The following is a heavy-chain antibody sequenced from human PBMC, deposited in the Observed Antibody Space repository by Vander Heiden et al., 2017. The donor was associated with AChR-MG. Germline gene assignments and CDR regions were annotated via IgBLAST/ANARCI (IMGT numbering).Heavy chain of an antibody. D-gene: IGHD3-10*01. J-gene: IGHJ6*02. CDR3: ARAPAEILWFGMDYYYYYGMDV. CDR2: IIPIFGTA. Sequence: QVQLVQSGAEVKKPGSSVKVSCKASGGTFSSYAISWVRQAPGQGLEWMGGIIPIFGTANYAQKFQGRVTITADESTSTAYMELSSLRSEDTAVYYCARAPAEILWFGMDYYYYYGMDVWGQGTTVTVSS. V-gene: IGHV1-69*01. CDR1: GGTFSSYA.